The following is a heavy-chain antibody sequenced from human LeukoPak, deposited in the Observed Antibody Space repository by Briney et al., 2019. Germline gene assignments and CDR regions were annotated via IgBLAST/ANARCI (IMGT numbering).Heavy chain of an antibody. CDR1: GDSVGSPYY. J-gene: IGHJ4*02. D-gene: IGHD1-14*01. CDR3: ARAVTGEPDYFDL. V-gene: IGHV4-38-2*02. Sequence: SETLSLTCNVSGDSVGSPYYWGWIRQPPGKGLEWVASIFHSGYVYHNPSLKSRVTMSMDMSRNQFSLKLTSVTAAETALYYCARAVTGEPDYFDLWGQGTLVTVSS. CDR2: IFHSGYV.